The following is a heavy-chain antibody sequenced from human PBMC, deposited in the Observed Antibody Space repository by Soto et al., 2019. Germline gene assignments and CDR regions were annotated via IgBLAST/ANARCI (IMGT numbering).Heavy chain of an antibody. CDR2: IYSGGTA. J-gene: IGHJ4*02. V-gene: IGHV4-39*01. Sequence: SLTLSLTCTVSGGTISNSSYLWNWIRQPPGKGLEWIGHIYSGGTAYYNPSLTGRVTISVDSSKNQFSLSLNSVTSADMAMYYCTRQQGYRVGCHGYWGRGTLVTLSS. D-gene: IGHD2-2*01. CDR3: TRQQGYRVGCHGY. CDR1: GGTISNSSYL.